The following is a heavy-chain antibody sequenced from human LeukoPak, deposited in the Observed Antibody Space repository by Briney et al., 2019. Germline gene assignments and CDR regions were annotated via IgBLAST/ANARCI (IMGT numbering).Heavy chain of an antibody. D-gene: IGHD5-18*01. V-gene: IGHV1-2*02. CDR2: INPNTGGT. Sequence: GASVKVSCKASGYTFTAYYMHWVRQAPGQGVEWMGWINPNTGGTNYAQKFQGRVTMTRDTSINTAYMDLNRLKSDDTAVYYCARVDSFLFDNWGQGTLVTVSS. CDR3: ARVDSFLFDN. J-gene: IGHJ4*02. CDR1: GYTFTAYY.